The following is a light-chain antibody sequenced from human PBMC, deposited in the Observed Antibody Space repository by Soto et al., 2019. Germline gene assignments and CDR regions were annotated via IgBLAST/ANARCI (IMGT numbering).Light chain of an antibody. CDR2: GAS. CDR1: PSVSSSY. Sequence: EIVLTQSPGTLSLSPGERATLSCRASPSVSSSYLAWYQQKPGQAPRLLIYGASSRATGIPDRFSGSGSGTDFTLTISRLEPEDFAVYYCQQYCSSPPITFGQGTRLEIK. CDR3: QQYCSSPPIT. V-gene: IGKV3-20*01. J-gene: IGKJ5*01.